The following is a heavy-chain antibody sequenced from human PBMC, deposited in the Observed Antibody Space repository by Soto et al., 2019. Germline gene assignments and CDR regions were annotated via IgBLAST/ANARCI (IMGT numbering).Heavy chain of an antibody. Sequence: VGSLRLSCAASGFSLSDFWMHWIRQARGKGLVWVARISDDAITRSYADFVEGRFTISRDNAKNMVYLQLNSLTTDDTAFYYCAREVPISAVNYIDHWGQGALVTVSS. V-gene: IGHV3-74*01. CDR3: AREVPISAVNYIDH. CDR2: ISDDAITR. D-gene: IGHD5-12*01. J-gene: IGHJ4*02. CDR1: GFSLSDFW.